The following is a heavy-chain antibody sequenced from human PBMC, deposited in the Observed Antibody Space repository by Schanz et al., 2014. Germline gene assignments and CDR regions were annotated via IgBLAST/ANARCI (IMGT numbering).Heavy chain of an antibody. CDR2: IKEDGSVK. V-gene: IGHV3-7*04. D-gene: IGHD3-10*01. CDR1: TFTFSSDW. Sequence: ESGGGLVQPGGSLRLSCAASTFTFSSDWMSWVRQAPGKGLEWVANIKEDGSVKDYVDSVKGRFTISRDNAKNSLYLQMTSLRAEDTAVYYCARIGGSVFDYWAQGTLVTVSS. CDR3: ARIGGSVFDY. J-gene: IGHJ4*02.